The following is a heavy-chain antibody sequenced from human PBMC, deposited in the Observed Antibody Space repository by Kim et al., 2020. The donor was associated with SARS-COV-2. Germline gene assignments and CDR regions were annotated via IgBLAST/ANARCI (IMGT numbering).Heavy chain of an antibody. D-gene: IGHD3-10*01. V-gene: IGHV4-38-2*02. CDR2: IYHSGST. J-gene: IGHJ6*02. Sequence: SETLSLTCTVSGYSISSGYYWGWIRQPPGKGLEWIGSIYHSGSTYYNPSLKSRVTISVDTSKNQFSLKLSSVTAADTAVYYCASGGTMVRGISSMDVWGQGTTVTVSS. CDR3: ASGGTMVRGISSMDV. CDR1: GYSISSGYY.